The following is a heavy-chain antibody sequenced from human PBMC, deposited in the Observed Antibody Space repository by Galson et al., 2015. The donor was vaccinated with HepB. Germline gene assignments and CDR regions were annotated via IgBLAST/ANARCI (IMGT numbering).Heavy chain of an antibody. CDR3: ARGRAQWLTHYWYFDL. V-gene: IGHV4-34*01. CDR1: GGSFSGYY. J-gene: IGHJ2*01. CDR2: INHSGST. Sequence: ETLSLTCAVYGGSFSGYYWSWIRQPPGKGLEWIGEINHSGSTNYNPSLKSRVTISVDTSKNQFSLKLSSVTAADTAVYYCARGRAQWLTHYWYFDLWGRGTLVTVSS. D-gene: IGHD6-19*01.